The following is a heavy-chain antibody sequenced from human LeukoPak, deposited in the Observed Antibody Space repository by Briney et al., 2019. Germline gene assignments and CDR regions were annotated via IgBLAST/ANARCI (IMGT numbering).Heavy chain of an antibody. CDR2: IKQDGSQK. D-gene: IGHD1-26*01. CDR3: ARDRGSYYRVF. V-gene: IGHV3-7*05. Sequence: GGSLRLSCAASGFIFSSYGISWVRQAPGKGLEWVANIKQDGSQKYYVDSVKGRFTISRDNAKNSLYLQMNSLRAEDTAVYYCARDRGSYYRVFWGQGSLVTVSS. CDR1: GFIFSSYG. J-gene: IGHJ4*02.